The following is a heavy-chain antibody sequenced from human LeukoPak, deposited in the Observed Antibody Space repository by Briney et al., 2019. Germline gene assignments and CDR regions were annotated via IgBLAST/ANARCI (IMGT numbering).Heavy chain of an antibody. V-gene: IGHV4-39*01. CDR3: ARKLHYFDY. CDR2: IRYSGTT. Sequence: SETLSLTCTVSGGSISSTYDHWDWIRQPPGKGLEWMGSIRYSGTTYYNPPLKGRVTIFVDTSNNQFSLRLRSVTAADTAVYYCARKLHYFDYWGQGSLVTVSS. J-gene: IGHJ4*02. CDR1: GGSISSTYDH. D-gene: IGHD1-1*01.